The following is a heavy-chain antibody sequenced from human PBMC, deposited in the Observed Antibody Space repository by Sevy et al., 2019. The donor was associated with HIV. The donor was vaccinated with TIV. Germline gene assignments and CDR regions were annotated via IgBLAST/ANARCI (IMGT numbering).Heavy chain of an antibody. Sequence: GGSLRLSCAASGFTFSSYAMSWVRQAPGKGLEWVSAISGSGGSTYYADSVKGRFTISRDNSKNTLYLQMNSLRAEDMAVYYCAKDLGYYDSSGYYFESEYFQHWGQGTLVTVSS. CDR1: GFTFSSYA. V-gene: IGHV3-23*01. CDR2: ISGSGGST. CDR3: AKDLGYYDSSGYYFESEYFQH. J-gene: IGHJ1*01. D-gene: IGHD3-22*01.